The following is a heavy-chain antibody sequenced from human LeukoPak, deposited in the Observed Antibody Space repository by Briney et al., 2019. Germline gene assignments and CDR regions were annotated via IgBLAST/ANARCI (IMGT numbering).Heavy chain of an antibody. CDR1: RFTFSSYE. V-gene: IGHV3-48*03. J-gene: IGHJ6*02. CDR2: ISSSGSIT. D-gene: IGHD6-6*01. Sequence: PGGSLRVSCAASRFTFSSYEMNWVRRAPGKGLESVAYISSSGSITYYADSVKGRFTISRDNANNSLSLLMNSLRAEDTAVYYCARDKASPFTYYGMDVWGQGHTFTVSS. CDR3: ARDKASPFTYYGMDV.